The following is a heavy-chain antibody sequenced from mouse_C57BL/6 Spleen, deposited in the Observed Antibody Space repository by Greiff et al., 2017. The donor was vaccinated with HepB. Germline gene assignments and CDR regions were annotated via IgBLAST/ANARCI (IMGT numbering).Heavy chain of an antibody. Sequence: VQLKQSGPELVKPGASVKMSCKASGYTFTDYNMHWVKQSHGKSLEWIGYINPNNGGTSYNQKFKGKATLTVNKSSSTAYMELRSLTSEDSAVYYCARPHYYGSSMAWFAYWGQGTLVTVSA. CDR3: ARPHYYGSSMAWFAY. J-gene: IGHJ3*01. D-gene: IGHD1-1*01. CDR2: INPNNGGT. CDR1: GYTFTDYN. V-gene: IGHV1-22*01.